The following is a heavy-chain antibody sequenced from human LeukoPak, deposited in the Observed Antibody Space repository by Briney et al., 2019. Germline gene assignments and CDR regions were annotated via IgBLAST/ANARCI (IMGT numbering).Heavy chain of an antibody. CDR2: IHPGDSDT. CDR3: ARKHRIAARPGVWFDP. V-gene: IGHV5-51*01. CDR1: GYSFTSYW. D-gene: IGHD6-6*01. Sequence: GESLKISCKGSGYSFTSYWIGWVRQMPGKGLEWMGIIHPGDSDTRYSPSFQGQVTISADKSISTAYLQWSSLKASDTAMYYCARKHRIAARPGVWFDPWGQGTLVTVSS. J-gene: IGHJ5*02.